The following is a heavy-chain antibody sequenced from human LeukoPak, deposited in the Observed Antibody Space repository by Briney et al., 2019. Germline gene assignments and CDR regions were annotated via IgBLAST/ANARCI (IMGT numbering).Heavy chain of an antibody. Sequence: PSETLSLTCTVSGGSISSSGYYWGWIRQPPGKGLEWIGSIYSSGSTYYNPSLKSRVTISVDTSKNQFSLKLSSVTAADTAVYYCARGGYYDSSGYYDFDYWGQGTLVTVSS. J-gene: IGHJ4*02. V-gene: IGHV4-39*07. D-gene: IGHD3-22*01. CDR3: ARGGYYDSSGYYDFDY. CDR1: GGSISSSGYY. CDR2: IYSSGST.